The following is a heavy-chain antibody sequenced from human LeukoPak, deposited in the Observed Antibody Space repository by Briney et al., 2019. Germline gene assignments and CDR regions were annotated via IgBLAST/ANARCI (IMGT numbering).Heavy chain of an antibody. CDR1: GGTFRNYA. J-gene: IGHJ4*02. V-gene: IGHV1-69*13. Sequence: SVKVSYKASGGTFRNYALSWVRQAPGHGLEWMGGLIPLFGRADQPQQLPGRVTIIADAATNTAYLELSILTSDDTAIYYWASPKENNDYDFDYWGQGTLVTVST. D-gene: IGHD4-17*01. CDR2: LIPLFGRA. CDR3: ASPKENNDYDFDY.